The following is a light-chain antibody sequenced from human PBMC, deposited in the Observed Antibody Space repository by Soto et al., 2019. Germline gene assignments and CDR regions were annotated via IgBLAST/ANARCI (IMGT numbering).Light chain of an antibody. V-gene: IGLV1-40*01. CDR2: GNS. J-gene: IGLJ3*02. Sequence: QSVLTQPPSVSGAPGQRVTISCTGSSSNIGATYRVHWYQQLPGTAPNLLIYGNSNRPSGVPDRFSGSKSGTSASLAITGLQAEDEADYYCQSYDSSLSGSVFGGGTKLTVL. CDR3: QSYDSSLSGSV. CDR1: SSNIGATYR.